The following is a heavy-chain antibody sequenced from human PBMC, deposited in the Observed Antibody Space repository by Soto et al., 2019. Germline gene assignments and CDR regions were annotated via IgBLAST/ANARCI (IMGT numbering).Heavy chain of an antibody. CDR2: IYWDDDK. CDR1: GFSLSTSGVG. CDR3: AHSGYYDSSGYHEGFDY. J-gene: IGHJ4*02. D-gene: IGHD3-22*01. V-gene: IGHV2-5*02. Sequence: SGPTLVNPTQTLTLTCTFSGFSLSTSGVGVGWIRQPPGKALEWLALIYWDDDKRYSPSLKSRLTITKDTSKNQVVLTMTNMDPVDTATYYCAHSGYYDSSGYHEGFDYWGQGTLVTVSS.